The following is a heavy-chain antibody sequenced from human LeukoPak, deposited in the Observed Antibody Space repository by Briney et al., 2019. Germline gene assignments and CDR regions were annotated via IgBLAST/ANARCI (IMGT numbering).Heavy chain of an antibody. CDR2: IYSGGST. Sequence: GGSLRLSCAASGFSVSSNYMSWVRQAPGKGLEWVSLIYSGGSTYYADSVKGRFTISRDNSKNTLFLQMNSLRAEDTAVYYCAELGITMIGGVWGKGTTVTISS. CDR3: AELGITMIGGV. J-gene: IGHJ6*04. D-gene: IGHD3-10*02. CDR1: GFSVSSNY. V-gene: IGHV3-66*01.